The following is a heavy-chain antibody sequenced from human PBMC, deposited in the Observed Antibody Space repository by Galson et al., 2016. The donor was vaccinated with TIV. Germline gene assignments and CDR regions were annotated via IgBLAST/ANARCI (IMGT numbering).Heavy chain of an antibody. CDR3: AKDPYIYGSDLDH. CDR1: GGLVSNYA. Sequence: SVKVSCKASGGLVSNYAISWVRQAPGQGLEWMGGIIPIFGTTKYAQKFQGRVTITADESTRIVNMELSSLRSEDTAVYYCAKDPYIYGSDLDHWGQGTLVTVSS. J-gene: IGHJ4*02. CDR2: IIPIFGTT. V-gene: IGHV1-69*13. D-gene: IGHD5-18*01.